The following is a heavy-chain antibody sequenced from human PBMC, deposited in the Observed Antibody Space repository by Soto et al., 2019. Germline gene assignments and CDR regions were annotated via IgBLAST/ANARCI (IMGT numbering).Heavy chain of an antibody. D-gene: IGHD2-8*02. CDR2: INHSGST. V-gene: IGHV4-34*01. CDR3: ARDKITGLFDY. CDR1: GGSFSGYY. J-gene: IGHJ4*02. Sequence: QVQLQQWGAGLLKPSETLSLTCAVYGGSFSGYYWTWIRQPPGTGLEWIGEINHSGSTNYNPSLKSRVTISVGTSKNQFSLKLTSVTAADTAVYYCARDKITGLFDYWGQGTLVNVSS.